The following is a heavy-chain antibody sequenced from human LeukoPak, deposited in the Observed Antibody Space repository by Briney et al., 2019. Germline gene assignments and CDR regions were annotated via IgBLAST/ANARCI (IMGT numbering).Heavy chain of an antibody. CDR1: GFTVSSNY. D-gene: IGHD6-13*01. Sequence: GGSLRLSCAASGFTVSSNYMSWVRQAPGKGLEWVSVIYSGGSTYYADSVKGRFTISRDNSKNTLYLQMNSLRAEDTAVLYCARERSDSSSWYVFDYWGQGTLVTVSS. V-gene: IGHV3-66*01. J-gene: IGHJ4*02. CDR3: ARERSDSSSWYVFDY. CDR2: IYSGGST.